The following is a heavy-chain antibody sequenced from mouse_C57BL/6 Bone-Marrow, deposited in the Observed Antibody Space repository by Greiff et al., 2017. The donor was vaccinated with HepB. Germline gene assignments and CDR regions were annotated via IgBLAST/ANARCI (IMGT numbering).Heavy chain of an antibody. Sequence: EVKLVESGGGLVQPGGSLSLSCAASGFTFTDYYMSWVRQPPGKALEWLGFIRNKANGYTTEYSASVKGRFTISRDNSQSILYLQMNALRAEDSATYYCARYYGFFAYWGQGTLVTVSA. CDR1: GFTFTDYY. CDR3: ARYYGFFAY. V-gene: IGHV7-3*01. J-gene: IGHJ3*01. D-gene: IGHD1-1*02. CDR2: IRNKANGYTT.